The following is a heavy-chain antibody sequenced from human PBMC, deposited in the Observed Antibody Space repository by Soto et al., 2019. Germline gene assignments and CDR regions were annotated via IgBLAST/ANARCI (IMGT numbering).Heavy chain of an antibody. CDR1: GGSISSYY. CDR2: IYYSGST. J-gene: IGHJ2*01. V-gene: IGHV4-59*01. D-gene: IGHD4-17*01. CDR3: ARDVRTPFYWYFDL. Sequence: QVQLQESGPGLVKPSETLSLTCTVSGGSISSYYWSWIRQPPGKGLEWIGYIYYSGSTNYNPSLKSRVTISVDTSKNQFSLKLSSVTAADTAVYYCARDVRTPFYWYFDLWGRGTLVTVSS.